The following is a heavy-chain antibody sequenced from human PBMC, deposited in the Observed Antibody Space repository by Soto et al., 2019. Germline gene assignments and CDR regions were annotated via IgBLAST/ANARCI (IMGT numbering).Heavy chain of an antibody. J-gene: IGHJ4*02. D-gene: IGHD3-10*01. CDR2: IYYSGST. Sequence: PSETLSLTCTVSGGSISSSSYYWGWIRQPPGKGLEWIGSIYYSGSTYYNPSLKSRVTISVDTSKNQFSLKLSSVTAADTAVYYCARLLIAPLIPYYGSGIYFFDSWGQGTLVTVSS. CDR3: ARLLIAPLIPYYGSGIYFFDS. CDR1: GGSISSSSYY. V-gene: IGHV4-39*01.